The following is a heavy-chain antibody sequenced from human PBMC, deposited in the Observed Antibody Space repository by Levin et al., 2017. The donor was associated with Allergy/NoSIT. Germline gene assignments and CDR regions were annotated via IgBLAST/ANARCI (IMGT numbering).Heavy chain of an antibody. J-gene: IGHJ1*01. D-gene: IGHD3-9*01. V-gene: IGHV3-20*04. CDR1: GFTFDDYG. CDR2: INWNGGST. CDR3: ARGGQYYDILTGYYLPSAEYFQH. Sequence: GGSLRLSCAASGFTFDDYGMSWVRQAPGKGLEWVSGINWNGGSTGYADSVKGRFTISRDNAKNSLYLQMNSLRAEDTALYYCARGGQYYDILTGYYLPSAEYFQHWGQGTLVTVSS.